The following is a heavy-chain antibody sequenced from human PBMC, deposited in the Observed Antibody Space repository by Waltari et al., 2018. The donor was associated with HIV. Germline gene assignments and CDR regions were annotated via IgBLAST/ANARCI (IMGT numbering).Heavy chain of an antibody. CDR1: GFTFRNYW. Sequence: EVQLVESGGGLVQRGGSLRLSCAASGFTFRNYWMSWVRHAPGKGLEWVANIKQDGSEKDYVDSVKGRFTISIDNAKNSLYLQMNSLRAEDTAVYYCARVSGGGFDYWGQGTLVTVSS. J-gene: IGHJ4*02. D-gene: IGHD3-16*01. CDR3: ARVSGGGFDY. CDR2: IKQDGSEK. V-gene: IGHV3-7*01.